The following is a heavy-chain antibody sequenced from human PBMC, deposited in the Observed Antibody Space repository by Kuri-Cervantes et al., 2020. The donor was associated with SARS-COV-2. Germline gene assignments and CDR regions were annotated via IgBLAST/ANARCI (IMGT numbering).Heavy chain of an antibody. CDR3: ARGVAARPNYYYYGMDG. CDR2: IYPGDSET. Sequence: GGSLRLSCRGSGYRFTNYWIAWLRQMPGKGLEWMGIIYPGDSETKYSPSFQGQVTFSADRSISTVYLQFSSLKASDTAMYYCARGVAARPNYYYYGMDGWGQGTTVTVSS. D-gene: IGHD6-6*01. V-gene: IGHV5-51*01. CDR1: GYRFTNYW. J-gene: IGHJ6*02.